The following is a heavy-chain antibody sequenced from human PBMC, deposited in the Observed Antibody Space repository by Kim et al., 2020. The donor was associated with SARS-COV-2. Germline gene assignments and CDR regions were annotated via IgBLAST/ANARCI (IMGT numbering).Heavy chain of an antibody. V-gene: IGHV3-30*18. Sequence: GGSLRLSCAASGFTFSSYGMHWVRQAPGKGLEWVAVISYDGSNKYYADSVKGRFTISRDNSKNTLYLQMNSLRAEDTAVYYCAKDLFSALTMTQGVGYGMDVWGQGTTVTVSS. J-gene: IGHJ6*02. D-gene: IGHD3-22*01. CDR3: AKDLFSALTMTQGVGYGMDV. CDR2: ISYDGSNK. CDR1: GFTFSSYG.